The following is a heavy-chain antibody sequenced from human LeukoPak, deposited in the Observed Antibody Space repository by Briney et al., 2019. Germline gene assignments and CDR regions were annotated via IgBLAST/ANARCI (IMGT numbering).Heavy chain of an antibody. CDR1: GYSISNDYY. Sequence: SETLSLTCVVSGYSISNDYYWGWIRQPPGRWLEWIGSISHSGSTYYNPSLKSRVTISADTSKNQFSLKLSSVTAADTAVYYCATEVGQWLVRTWGQGTLVTVSS. J-gene: IGHJ5*02. V-gene: IGHV4-38-2*01. CDR3: ATEVGQWLVRT. CDR2: ISHSGST. D-gene: IGHD6-19*01.